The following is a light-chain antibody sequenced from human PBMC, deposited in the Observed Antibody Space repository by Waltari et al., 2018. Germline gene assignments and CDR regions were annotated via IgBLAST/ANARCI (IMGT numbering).Light chain of an antibody. Sequence: QSVLTPPPSASGTPGQRVTIPCSGSSSNIGSNTVNWYQQLPGTAPKLLIYSKNQRPSGVPDRFSGSKSGTSASLAISGLQSEDEADYYCAVWDDSLNGPVFGGGTKLTVL. CDR3: AVWDDSLNGPV. CDR2: SKN. V-gene: IGLV1-44*01. J-gene: IGLJ2*01. CDR1: SSNIGSNT.